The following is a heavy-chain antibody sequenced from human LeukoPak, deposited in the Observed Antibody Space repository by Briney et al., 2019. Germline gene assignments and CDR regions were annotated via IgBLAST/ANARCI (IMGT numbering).Heavy chain of an antibody. CDR3: ARENLAAAGTRGGYYYYYYMDV. J-gene: IGHJ6*03. CDR1: GGSISSYY. CDR2: IYTSGST. D-gene: IGHD6-13*01. Sequence: PSETLSLTCTVSGGSISSYYWSWIRQPAGKGLECIGRIYTSGSTNYNPHLKSRVTMSVDTSKNQFTLKLSSVPAADKALFYSARENLAAAGTRGGYYYYYYMDVWGKGTTVTVSS. V-gene: IGHV4-4*07.